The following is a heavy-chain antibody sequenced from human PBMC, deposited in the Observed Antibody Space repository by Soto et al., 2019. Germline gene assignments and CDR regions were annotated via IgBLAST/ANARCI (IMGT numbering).Heavy chain of an antibody. J-gene: IGHJ4*02. Sequence: EVQLVESGGGLVKPGGSLRPSCAASGFTFTNHNMNWVRQAPGKGLEWVSSISSSSSFRNYADSVKGRFSISRDNDKNLVYLQMDSLRAEDTAVYYCARDPPLSVLVVVATDDFWGQGTLVTLSS. V-gene: IGHV3-21*02. CDR2: ISSSSSFR. D-gene: IGHD2-21*01. CDR3: ARDPPLSVLVVVATDDF. CDR1: GFTFTNHN.